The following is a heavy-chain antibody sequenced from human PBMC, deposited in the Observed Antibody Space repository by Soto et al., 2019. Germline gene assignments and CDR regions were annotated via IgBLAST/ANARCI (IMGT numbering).Heavy chain of an antibody. CDR1: GYTFTSYA. Sequence: ASVKVSCKASGYTFTSYAMHWVRQAPGQRLEWMGWINAGNGNTKYSQKFQGRVTITRDTSASTAYMELSSLRSEDTAVYYCARSPHYFYGPGSDCIDPWGQGTLVSGSS. V-gene: IGHV1-3*01. D-gene: IGHD3-10*01. CDR3: ARSPHYFYGPGSDCIDP. CDR2: INAGNGNT. J-gene: IGHJ5*02.